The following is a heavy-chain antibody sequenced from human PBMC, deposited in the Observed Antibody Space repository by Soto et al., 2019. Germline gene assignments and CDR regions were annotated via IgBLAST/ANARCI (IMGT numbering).Heavy chain of an antibody. D-gene: IGHD2-21*01. CDR3: TRDSMSYSFDH. CDR2: SNSEASGYTT. Sequence: GGSLRLSCAASGFAFTDHHMGWVRQAPGKGLECVARSNSEASGYTTEYAASVQGSFTISRDKSKNVLFLQMNSLKAEDTAVYYCTRDSMSYSFDHWGQGILVTVSS. CDR1: GFAFTDHH. V-gene: IGHV3-72*01. J-gene: IGHJ4*02.